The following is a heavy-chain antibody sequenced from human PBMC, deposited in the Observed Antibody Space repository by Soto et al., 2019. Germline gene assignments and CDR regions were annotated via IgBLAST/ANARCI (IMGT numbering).Heavy chain of an antibody. V-gene: IGHV3-33*01. CDR3: ARESGTARVDY. CDR1: GFTFSSYG. CDR2: IWYDGSNK. Sequence: SLRLSCAASGFTFSSYGMHWGRHAPGKGLEWVAVIWYDGSNKYYADSVKGRFTISRDNSKNTLYLQMNSLRAEDTAVYYCARESGTARVDYGGQGTLVTVSS. J-gene: IGHJ4*02. D-gene: IGHD5-18*01.